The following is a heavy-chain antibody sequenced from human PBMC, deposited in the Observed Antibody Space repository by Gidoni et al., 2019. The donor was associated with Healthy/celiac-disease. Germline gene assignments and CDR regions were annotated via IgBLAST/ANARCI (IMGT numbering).Heavy chain of an antibody. J-gene: IGHJ6*03. D-gene: IGHD6-19*01. V-gene: IGHV3-48*02. CDR3: ARVSSGWYPSYYYYYMDV. Sequence: EVQLVESGGGLVQPGGSLRLSCEASGFTFSSYSMNWVRQAPGKGLEWVSYISSSSSTIYYADSVKGRFTISRDNAKNSLYLQMNSLRDEDTAVYYCARVSSGWYPSYYYYYMDVWGKGTTVTVSS. CDR1: GFTFSSYS. CDR2: ISSSSSTI.